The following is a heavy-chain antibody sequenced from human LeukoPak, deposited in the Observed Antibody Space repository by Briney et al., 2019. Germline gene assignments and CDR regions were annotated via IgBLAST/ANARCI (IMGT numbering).Heavy chain of an antibody. CDR2: ISYDGLNK. J-gene: IGHJ4*02. D-gene: IGHD6-13*01. CDR1: GFTFSSYG. CDR3: AKELGHSTPPAN. Sequence: GGSLRLSCAASGFTFSSYGMHWVRQAPGKGLEWVAVISYDGLNKEYADSVKGRFTISRDNSKNTLYLQMNSLRAEDTAVYYCAKELGHSTPPANWGQGTLVTVSS. V-gene: IGHV3-30*18.